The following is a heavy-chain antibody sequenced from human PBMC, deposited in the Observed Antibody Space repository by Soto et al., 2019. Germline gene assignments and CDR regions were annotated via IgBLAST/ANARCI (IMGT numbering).Heavy chain of an antibody. CDR1: GFTFSSYG. CDR2: ISDTGSSH. CDR3: AKDRGGDCPDNSCYFGADY. D-gene: IGHD2-2*01. J-gene: IGHJ4*02. V-gene: IGHV3-30*18. Sequence: VQLVESGGTVVQPGGSLRLSCVGSGFTFSSYGMHWVRQAPGKGLECVAVISDTGSSHYYAASVEGRFTTSRENSKNTLSLHMDRLRVEDTAVYYCAKDRGGDCPDNSCYFGADYWGQGTPVTVSS.